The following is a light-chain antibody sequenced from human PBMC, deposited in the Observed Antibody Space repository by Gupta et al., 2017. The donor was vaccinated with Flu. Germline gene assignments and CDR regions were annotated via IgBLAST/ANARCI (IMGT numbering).Light chain of an antibody. V-gene: IGKV1-39*01. Sequence: DIQMTQCQSSLTASVGDKVSFTCRTSQHIGIYLNWYQHKTGEAPRLLISTATNLQSGFPSRFSGSGSWTDFTLTTYTLQSEYCATYYCQQSYSLPLTFGGGTKVE. CDR3: QQSYSLPLT. CDR2: TAT. J-gene: IGKJ4*01. CDR1: QHIGIY.